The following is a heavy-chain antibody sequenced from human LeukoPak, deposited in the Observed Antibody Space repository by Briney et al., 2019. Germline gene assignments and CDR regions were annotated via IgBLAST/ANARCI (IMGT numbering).Heavy chain of an antibody. J-gene: IGHJ4*02. D-gene: IGHD6-13*01. CDR1: GFIFSTYA. V-gene: IGHV3-23*01. Sequence: GGSLRLSCATSGFIFSTYALSWVRQAPGKGLEWASGIIGSGGSTYHADSVKGRFTISRDNSKNTMYLQMNSLRAEEAGIHYCVRVIRAAHAKGYFDYWGQGTLVTVSS. CDR2: IIGSGGST. CDR3: VRVIRAAHAKGYFDY.